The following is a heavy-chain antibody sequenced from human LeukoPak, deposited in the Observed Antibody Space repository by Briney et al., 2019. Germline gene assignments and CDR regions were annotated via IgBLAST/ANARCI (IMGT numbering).Heavy chain of an antibody. D-gene: IGHD3-10*01. CDR1: GFSLSNYW. V-gene: IGHV3-7*01. CDR3: AWYGVTHGLDV. Sequence: GGSLRLCCAAFGFSLSNYWMSWVRQAPGKGLEWVASINQDGSDKYYVDSVMGRFTISKDNAKNSVYLQMNSLRPEDTAIYYCAWYGVTHGLDVWGQGTTVTVSS. J-gene: IGHJ6*02. CDR2: INQDGSDK.